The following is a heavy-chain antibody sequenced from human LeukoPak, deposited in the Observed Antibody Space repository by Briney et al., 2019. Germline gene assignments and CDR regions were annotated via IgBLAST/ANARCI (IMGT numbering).Heavy chain of an antibody. V-gene: IGHV1-2*02. D-gene: IGHD3-22*01. CDR2: INPNSGGT. J-gene: IGHJ4*02. Sequence: GASVKVSCKASGYTFTGYYMHWVRQAPGQGLEWMGWINPNSGGTNYAQKFRGRVTMTTDTSTSTAYMELRSLRSDDTAVYYCARDSIEYYDSSVLGPDFDYWGQGTLVTVSS. CDR1: GYTFTGYY. CDR3: ARDSIEYYDSSVLGPDFDY.